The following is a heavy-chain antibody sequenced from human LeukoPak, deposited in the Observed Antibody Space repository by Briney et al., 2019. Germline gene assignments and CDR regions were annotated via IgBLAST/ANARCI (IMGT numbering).Heavy chain of an antibody. CDR2: IKQDGSEK. CDR3: ARDVHYDYVWGSYRYYYYMDV. CDR1: GFTFSSYW. J-gene: IGHJ6*03. Sequence: GGSLRLSCAASGFTFSSYWMSWVRQAPGKGLEWVANIKQDGSEKYYVDSVKGRFTISRDNAKNSLYLQMNSLRAEDTAVYYCARDVHYDYVWGSYRYYYYMDVWGKGTTVTISS. D-gene: IGHD3-16*02. V-gene: IGHV3-7*01.